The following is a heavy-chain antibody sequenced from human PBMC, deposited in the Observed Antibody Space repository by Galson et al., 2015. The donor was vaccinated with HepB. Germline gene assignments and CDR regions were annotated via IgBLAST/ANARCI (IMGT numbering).Heavy chain of an antibody. V-gene: IGHV3-30*04. CDR2: ISYDGSNK. J-gene: IGHJ4*02. CDR1: GFTFSSYA. CDR3: AREGVGGSYLRYYFDY. D-gene: IGHD1-26*01. Sequence: LRLSCAASGFTFSSYAMHWVRQAPGKGLEWVAVISYDGSNKYYADSVKGRFTISRDNSKNTLYLQMNSLRAEDTAVYYCAREGVGGSYLRYYFDYWGQGTLVTVSS.